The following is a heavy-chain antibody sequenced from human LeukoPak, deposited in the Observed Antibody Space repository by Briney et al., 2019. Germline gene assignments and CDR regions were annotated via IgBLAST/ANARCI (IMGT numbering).Heavy chain of an antibody. CDR2: IDQSGST. D-gene: IGHD1-26*01. CDR3: ARVGGSYSVVFDY. CDR1: GYSISSGYY. J-gene: IGHJ4*02. V-gene: IGHV4-38-2*02. Sequence: SETLSLTCTVSGYSISSGYYWGCIRQPPGKGLEWIGSIDQSGSTYYNPSLKSRVTISVDTSKNQFSLKLSSVTAADTAVYYCARVGGSYSVVFDYWGQGTLVTVSS.